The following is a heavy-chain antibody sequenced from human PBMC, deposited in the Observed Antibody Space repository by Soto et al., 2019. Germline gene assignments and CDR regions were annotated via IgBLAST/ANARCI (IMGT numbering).Heavy chain of an antibody. V-gene: IGHV3-23*01. J-gene: IGHJ4*02. Sequence: GGSLRLSCAASGFTFSSYAMAWVRQAPGKGLQWLAAISSSGGSTYYAESVKGRFTISRDNSKNTLFLQMNNLRAEDTAIYYCADRSLTGYNPFDYWGQGTLVTVSS. D-gene: IGHD3-9*01. CDR3: ADRSLTGYNPFDY. CDR1: GFTFSSYA. CDR2: ISSSGGST.